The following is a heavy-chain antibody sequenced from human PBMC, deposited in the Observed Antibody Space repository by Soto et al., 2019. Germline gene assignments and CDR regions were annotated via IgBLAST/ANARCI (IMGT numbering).Heavy chain of an antibody. CDR3: ARDHTVSWSGHTAYYYYGMDV. CDR2: INPNSGGT. J-gene: IGHJ6*02. V-gene: IGHV1-2*02. CDR1: GYTFTGYY. D-gene: IGHD3-3*01. Sequence: GASVKVSCKASGYTFTGYYMHWVRQAPGQGLEWMGWINPNSGGTNYAQKFQGRVTMTRDTSISTAYMELSRLRSDDTAVYYCARDHTVSWSGHTAYYYYGMDVWGQGTTVTVYS.